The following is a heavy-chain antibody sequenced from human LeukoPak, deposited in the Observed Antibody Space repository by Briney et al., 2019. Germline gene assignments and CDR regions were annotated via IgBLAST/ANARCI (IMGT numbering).Heavy chain of an antibody. CDR2: IYYSGST. CDR1: GGSNSSGDYY. V-gene: IGHV4-30-4*01. D-gene: IGHD2-15*01. Sequence: SETLSLTCTVSGGSNSSGDYYWSWIRQPPGKGLEWIGYIYYSGSTYYNPSLKSRVTISVDTSKNQFSLKLSSVTAADTAVYYCARVDLGYCSGGSCYSFDYWGQGTLVTVSS. J-gene: IGHJ4*02. CDR3: ARVDLGYCSGGSCYSFDY.